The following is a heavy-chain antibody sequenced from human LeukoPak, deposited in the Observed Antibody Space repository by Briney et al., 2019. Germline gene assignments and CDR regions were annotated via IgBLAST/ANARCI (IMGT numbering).Heavy chain of an antibody. Sequence: PSETLSLTCTVSGGSISSYYWSWIRQPPGKGLEWIGYIYYSGSTNYNPSLKSRVTISVDTSKNQFSLKLSSVTAADTAVYYCAKAAGYSYAQGFDIWGQGTMVTVSS. CDR1: GGSISSYY. J-gene: IGHJ3*02. CDR3: AKAAGYSYAQGFDI. D-gene: IGHD5-18*01. V-gene: IGHV4-59*01. CDR2: IYYSGST.